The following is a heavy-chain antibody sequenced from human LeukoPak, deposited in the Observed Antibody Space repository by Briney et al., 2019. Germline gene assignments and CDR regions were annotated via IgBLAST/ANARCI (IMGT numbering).Heavy chain of an antibody. CDR2: LQRDGTT. CDR3: SRETPDRHDKIEN. D-gene: IGHD3-22*01. Sequence: GGSLRLSCAASGFTVSSNTVIWVRQAPGKGLEWVSVLQRDGTTYYKDSVEGRFTISRDDSKNTIYLQMNSLRDGDTAVYYCSRETPDRHDKIENWGQGTLVTVSS. CDR1: GFTVSSNT. J-gene: IGHJ1*01. V-gene: IGHV3-53*01.